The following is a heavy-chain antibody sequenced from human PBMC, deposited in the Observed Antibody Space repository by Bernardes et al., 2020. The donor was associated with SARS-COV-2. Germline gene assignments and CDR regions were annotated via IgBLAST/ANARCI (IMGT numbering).Heavy chain of an antibody. J-gene: IGHJ6*02. CDR2: IYYSGST. Sequence: TLSLTCTVSGGSISSYYWSWIRQPPGKGLEWIGYIYYSGSTNYNPSLKSRVTISVDTSKNQFSLKLSSVTTADTAVYYCAREELEPPDYYYGMDVWGQGTTVTVSS. CDR1: GGSISSYY. CDR3: AREELEPPDYYYGMDV. V-gene: IGHV4-59*01. D-gene: IGHD1-1*01.